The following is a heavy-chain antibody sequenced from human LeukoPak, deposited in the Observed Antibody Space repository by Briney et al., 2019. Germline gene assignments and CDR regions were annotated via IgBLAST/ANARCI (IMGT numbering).Heavy chain of an antibody. J-gene: IGHJ6*03. CDR3: ARVRVGQRPGSRLSSYMDV. Sequence: KPSETLSLTCTVSGGSISSGSYYWSWIRQPAGKGLEWIGYIYYSGSTNYNPSLKSRVTISVDTSKNQFSLKLSSVTAADTAVYYCARVRVGQRPGSRLSSYMDVWGKGTTVTVSS. V-gene: IGHV4-61*10. D-gene: IGHD1-26*01. CDR2: IYYSGST. CDR1: GGSISSGSYY.